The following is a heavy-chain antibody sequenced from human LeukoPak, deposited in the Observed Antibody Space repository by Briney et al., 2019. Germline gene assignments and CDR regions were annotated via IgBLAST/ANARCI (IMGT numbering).Heavy chain of an antibody. V-gene: IGHV1-2*06. J-gene: IGHJ6*02. CDR1: GYTFTGYY. D-gene: IGHD6-19*01. CDR3: ARGGKQWLVKTYYYYGMDV. Sequence: GASVKVSCKASGYTFTGYYMHWVRPAPGQGLEWMGRINPNSGGTNYAQKFQGRVTMTRDTSISTAYMELSRLRSDDTAVYYCARGGKQWLVKTYYYYGMDVWGQGTTVTVSS. CDR2: INPNSGGT.